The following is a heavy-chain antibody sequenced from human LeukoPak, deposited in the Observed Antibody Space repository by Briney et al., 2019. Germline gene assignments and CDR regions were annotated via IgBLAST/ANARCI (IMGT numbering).Heavy chain of an antibody. V-gene: IGHV4-59*01. J-gene: IGHJ3*02. D-gene: IGHD3-22*01. CDR1: GGSISSYY. CDR3: ARETHSDSSGYYYRAFDI. CDR2: IYYSGST. Sequence: SETLSLTCTVSGGSISSYYWSWIRQPPGKGLEWIGYIYYSGSTNYNPSLKSRVTISVDTSKNQFSLKLSSVTAADTAVYYCARETHSDSSGYYYRAFDIWGQGTMVTVSS.